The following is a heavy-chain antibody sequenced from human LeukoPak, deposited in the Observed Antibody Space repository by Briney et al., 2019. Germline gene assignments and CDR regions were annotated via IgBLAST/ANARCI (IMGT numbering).Heavy chain of an antibody. V-gene: IGHV3-48*04. J-gene: IGHJ4*02. Sequence: GGSLRLSCAASGFTFSSYSMNWVRQAPGKGLEWVSYISSSSTIYYADSVKGRFTISRDNAKNSLYLQMNSLRAEDTAVYYCARGAWYYYDSSGYYGHFDYWGQGTLVTVSS. CDR2: ISSSSTI. CDR3: ARGAWYYYDSSGYYGHFDY. D-gene: IGHD3-22*01. CDR1: GFTFSSYS.